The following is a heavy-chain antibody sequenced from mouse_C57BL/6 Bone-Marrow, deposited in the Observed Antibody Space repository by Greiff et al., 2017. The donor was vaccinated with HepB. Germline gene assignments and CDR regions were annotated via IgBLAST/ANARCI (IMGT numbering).Heavy chain of an antibody. V-gene: IGHV1-82*01. CDR3: ARGGAYSNYGFAY. CDR2: IYPGDGDT. CDR1: GYAFSSSW. D-gene: IGHD2-5*01. J-gene: IGHJ3*01. Sequence: VQLQQSGPELVKPGASVKISCKASGYAFSSSWMNWVKQRPGKGLEWIGRIYPGDGDTNYNGKFKGKATLTADKSSSTAYMQLSSLTSEDSAVYVCARGGAYSNYGFAYWGQGTLVTVSA.